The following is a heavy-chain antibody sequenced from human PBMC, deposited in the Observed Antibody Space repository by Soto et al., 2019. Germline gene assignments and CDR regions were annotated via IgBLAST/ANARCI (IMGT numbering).Heavy chain of an antibody. CDR2: IYYNGST. CDR3: ARERVYGVLDS. V-gene: IGHV4-39*02. J-gene: IGHJ4*02. CDR1: GDSIRNSNYY. Sequence: SETLSLTCTVSGDSIRNSNYYWDWIRQPPGKGLEWIASIYYNGSTYYNSSLKSRVTISIDTSRNQFSLKPSSVTAADTALYYCARERVYGVLDSWGQGTLVTVSS. D-gene: IGHD4-17*01.